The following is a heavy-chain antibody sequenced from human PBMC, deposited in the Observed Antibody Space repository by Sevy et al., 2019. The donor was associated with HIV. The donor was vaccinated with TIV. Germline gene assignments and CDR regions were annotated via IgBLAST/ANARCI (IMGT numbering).Heavy chain of an antibody. V-gene: IGHV3-11*01. J-gene: IGHJ5*02. Sequence: GRSLRLSCAASGFTFSDYYMSWIRQAPGKGLEWVSYISGSASIIYYADSVKGRFTISRDNAKNSLYLQMNSLRAEDTAVYYCARAISMIDYNWFDVWGQGTLVTVSS. D-gene: IGHD3-22*01. CDR3: ARAISMIDYNWFDV. CDR1: GFTFSDYY. CDR2: ISGSASII.